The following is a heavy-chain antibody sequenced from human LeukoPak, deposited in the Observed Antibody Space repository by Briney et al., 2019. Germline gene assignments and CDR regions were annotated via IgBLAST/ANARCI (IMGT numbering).Heavy chain of an antibody. CDR1: GFTFSSYS. CDR2: ISSSSSYI. Sequence: PGGSLRLSCAASGFTFSSYSMNWVRQAPGKGLEWVSSISSSSSYIYYADSVKGRFTISRDNAKNSLYLQMNSLRAEDTAVYYCARDSHLRVIVYFGYWGQGTLVTVSS. D-gene: IGHD3-16*02. CDR3: ARDSHLRVIVYFGY. V-gene: IGHV3-21*01. J-gene: IGHJ4*02.